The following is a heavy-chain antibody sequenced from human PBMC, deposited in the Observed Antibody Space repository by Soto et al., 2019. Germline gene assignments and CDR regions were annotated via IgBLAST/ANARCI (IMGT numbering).Heavy chain of an antibody. CDR1: GFTFSNYG. CDR2: ISYDGSDE. Sequence: PGGSLRLSCAASGFTFSNYGMHWVRQAPGKGLDWVAGISYDGSDEYSADSLKGRFTISRDNSKNTLYLQMNSLRTEDSAVYFCVKEVYTYDGDYPLDSWGQGTLVTVSS. CDR3: VKEVYTYDGDYPLDS. V-gene: IGHV3-30*18. D-gene: IGHD4-17*01. J-gene: IGHJ4*02.